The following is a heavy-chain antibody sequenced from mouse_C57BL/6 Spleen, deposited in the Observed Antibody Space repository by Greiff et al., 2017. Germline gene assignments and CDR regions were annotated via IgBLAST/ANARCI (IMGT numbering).Heavy chain of an antibody. V-gene: IGHV1-5*01. D-gene: IGHD1-1*01. CDR1: GYTFTSYW. Sequence: EVKLQQSGTVLARPGASVKMSCKTSGYTFTSYWMHWVKQRPGQGLEWIGAIYPGNSDTSYNQKFKGKAKLTAVTSASTAYMELGSLTNEDSAVYYCTRPNYYGSSYAWFAYWGQGTLVTVSA. CDR3: TRPNYYGSSYAWFAY. J-gene: IGHJ3*01. CDR2: IYPGNSDT.